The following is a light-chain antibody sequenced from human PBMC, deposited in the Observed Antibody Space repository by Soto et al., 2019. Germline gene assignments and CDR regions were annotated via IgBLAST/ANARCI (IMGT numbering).Light chain of an antibody. CDR3: QQYNNSPPFT. Sequence: EIVMTQSPATLSVSPGERATLSCRASQSVSSNLAWYQQKPGQAPRLLIYGASIRATGIPARFSGSGSGTEFTLTISSLQSEDFAVYYCQQYNNSPPFTFGPGTKVYI. J-gene: IGKJ3*01. V-gene: IGKV3D-15*01. CDR1: QSVSSN. CDR2: GAS.